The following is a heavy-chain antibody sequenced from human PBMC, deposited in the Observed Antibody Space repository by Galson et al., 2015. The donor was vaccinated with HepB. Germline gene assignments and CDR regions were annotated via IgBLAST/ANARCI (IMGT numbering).Heavy chain of an antibody. J-gene: IGHJ4*02. CDR1: GFTFSSYG. CDR3: AKNINDGWFGELFQ. CDR2: IRYDGSNK. V-gene: IGHV3-30*02. Sequence: SLRLSCAASGFTFSSYGMHWVRQAPGKGLEWVAFIRYDGSNKYYADSVKGRFTISRDNSKNTLYLQMNSLRAEDTAVYYCAKNINDGWFGELFQWGQGTLVTVSS. D-gene: IGHD3-10*01.